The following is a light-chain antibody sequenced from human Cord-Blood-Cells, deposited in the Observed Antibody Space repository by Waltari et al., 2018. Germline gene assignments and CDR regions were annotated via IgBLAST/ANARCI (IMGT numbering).Light chain of an antibody. J-gene: IGKJ4*01. Sequence: EIVLTQSPATLSLSPGERATLSCRASQSVSSYLAWYLQEPGQAPRLLIYDASNRATGIPAMFSGSGSGTDVTLTISSLEPEDFAVYYCQQRSNWPLTFGGGTKVEIK. V-gene: IGKV3-11*01. CDR1: QSVSSY. CDR3: QQRSNWPLT. CDR2: DAS.